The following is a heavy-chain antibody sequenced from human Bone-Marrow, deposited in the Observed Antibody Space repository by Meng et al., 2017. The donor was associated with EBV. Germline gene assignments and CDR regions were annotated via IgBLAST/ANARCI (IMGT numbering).Heavy chain of an antibody. CDR2: ISGYDGNT. Sequence: QVKLLQAGGGVKSPGASVKAFCKASGYTFSNYGIAWVRQAPGQGLEWMGWISGYDGNTNYEQKFQGRVTMTTDTSTSTAYMDLRSLRSDDTAVYYCARIGRFCGGDCYADYWGQGTLVTVSS. D-gene: IGHD2-21*01. V-gene: IGHV1-18*01. J-gene: IGHJ4*02. CDR1: GYTFSNYG. CDR3: ARIGRFCGGDCYADY.